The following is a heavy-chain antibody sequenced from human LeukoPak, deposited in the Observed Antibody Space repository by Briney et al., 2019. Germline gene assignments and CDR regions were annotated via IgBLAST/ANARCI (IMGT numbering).Heavy chain of an antibody. CDR3: AISPAYYDFWSGYSGRGWFDP. CDR1: GGSISSGSYY. J-gene: IGHJ5*02. V-gene: IGHV4-61*02. CDR2: IYTSGST. Sequence: PSQTLSLTCTVSGGSISSGSYYWSWIRQPAGKGLEWIGRIYTSGSTNYNPSLKSRVTISVDASKNQFSLKLSSVTAADTAVYYCAISPAYYDFWSGYSGRGWFDPWGQGTLVTVSS. D-gene: IGHD3-3*01.